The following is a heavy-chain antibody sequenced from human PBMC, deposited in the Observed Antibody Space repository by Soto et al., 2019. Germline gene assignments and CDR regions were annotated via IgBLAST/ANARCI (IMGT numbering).Heavy chain of an antibody. CDR2: IIPIFGTA. CDR3: ARVLRLRYDSSGYYYGIFDY. V-gene: IGHV1-69*13. CDR1: GGTFSSYA. D-gene: IGHD3-22*01. Sequence: ASVKVSCKASGGTFSSYAISWVRQAPGQGLEWMGGIIPIFGTANYAQKFQGRVTITADESTSTAYMELSSLRSEDTAVYYCARVLRLRYDSSGYYYGIFDYWGQGTLVTVSS. J-gene: IGHJ4*02.